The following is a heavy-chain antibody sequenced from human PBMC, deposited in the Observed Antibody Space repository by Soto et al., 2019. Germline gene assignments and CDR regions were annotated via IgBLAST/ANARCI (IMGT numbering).Heavy chain of an antibody. Sequence: QVQLVQSGAEVKKPGASVKVSCNASGYTFTTYYMHWVRPAPGQGLEWMGIINPSGGDTSYPQKLQGRVTMTRDTSTSTVYMELSSLRSEATAVYYGARDRDGGHCFYYWGQGTLVTVST. V-gene: IGHV1-46*01. J-gene: IGHJ4*02. CDR1: GYTFTTYY. D-gene: IGHD2-15*01. CDR2: INPSGGDT. CDR3: ARDRDGGHCFYY.